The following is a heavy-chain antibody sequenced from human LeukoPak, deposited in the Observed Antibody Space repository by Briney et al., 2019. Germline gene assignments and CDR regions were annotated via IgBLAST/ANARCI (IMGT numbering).Heavy chain of an antibody. J-gene: IGHJ4*02. CDR1: GFTFSSYW. V-gene: IGHV3-7*03. CDR2: IKQDGREI. D-gene: IGHD1-1*01. Sequence: PGGSLRLSCAASGFTFSSYWMNWVRQAPGKGLEWVANIKQDGREIYYVDSVKGRFTISRDNAKNSLYLQMNSLRAEDTAVYYCATSRTFDYWGQGTLVTVSS. CDR3: ATSRTFDY.